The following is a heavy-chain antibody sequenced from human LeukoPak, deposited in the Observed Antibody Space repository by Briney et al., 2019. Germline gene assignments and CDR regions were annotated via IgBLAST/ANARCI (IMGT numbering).Heavy chain of an antibody. J-gene: IGHJ4*02. D-gene: IGHD1-14*01. CDR2: IYYSGST. CDR3: ARAQVSYYFDY. V-gene: IGHV4-31*03. Sequence: SETLSLTCTVSGGSXSSGGYYWSWIRQHPGKGLEWIGYIYYSGSTYYNPSLKSRVTISVDTSKNQFSLKLSSVTAADTAVYYCARAQVSYYFDYWGQGTLVTVSS. CDR1: GGSXSSGGYY.